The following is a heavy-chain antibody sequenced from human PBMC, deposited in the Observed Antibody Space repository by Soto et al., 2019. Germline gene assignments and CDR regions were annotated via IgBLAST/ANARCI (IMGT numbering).Heavy chain of an antibody. J-gene: IGHJ4*02. CDR1: GFTFSSYD. D-gene: IGHD3-10*01. CDR3: ARAIHLGYYYGSGSSYYFDY. Sequence: EVQLVESGGGLVQPGGSLRLSCAASGFTFSSYDMHWVRQATGKGLEWVSAIGTAGDPYYPGSVKGRFTISRENAKNSLYLQMNSLRAGDTAVYYCARAIHLGYYYGSGSSYYFDYWGQGTLVTVSS. V-gene: IGHV3-13*05. CDR2: IGTAGDP.